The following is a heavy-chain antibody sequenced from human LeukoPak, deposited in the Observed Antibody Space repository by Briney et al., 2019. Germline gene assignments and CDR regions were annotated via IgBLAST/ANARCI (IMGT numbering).Heavy chain of an antibody. CDR1: VGSISSSSYY. J-gene: IGHJ4*02. CDR3: ARRADYGSGSYYDY. Sequence: SETLSLTCTVSVGSISSSSYYWGWIRQPPGKGLEWIGSFYYSGSTYYNPSLKSRVTISVDTSKNQFSLKLSSVTAADTAVYYCARRADYGSGSYYDYWGQGTLVTVSS. V-gene: IGHV4-39*01. CDR2: FYYSGST. D-gene: IGHD3-10*01.